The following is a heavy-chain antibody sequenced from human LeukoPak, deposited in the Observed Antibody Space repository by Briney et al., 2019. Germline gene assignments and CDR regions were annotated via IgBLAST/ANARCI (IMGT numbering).Heavy chain of an antibody. Sequence: SETLSLTCAVSGGSISSSNWWSWVRQPPGKGLEWIGEIYHSGSTNYNPSLKSRATISVDKSKNQFSLKLSSVTAADTAVYYCAGLLGVAGTTRLDYWGQGTLVAVSS. J-gene: IGHJ4*02. CDR2: IYHSGST. D-gene: IGHD6-19*01. V-gene: IGHV4-4*02. CDR1: GGSISSSNW. CDR3: AGLLGVAGTTRLDY.